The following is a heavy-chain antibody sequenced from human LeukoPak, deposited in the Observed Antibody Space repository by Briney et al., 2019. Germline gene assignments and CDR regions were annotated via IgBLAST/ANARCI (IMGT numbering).Heavy chain of an antibody. V-gene: IGHV3-73*01. Sequence: GGSLRLSCAASGFTLNNAWMSWVRQAPGKGLEWVGRIRSKANSYATAYAASVKGRFIISRDDSKNTAYLQMNSLKTEDTAVYYCTVPDYDILTGYRFDPWGQGALVTVSS. J-gene: IGHJ5*02. CDR2: IRSKANSYAT. CDR1: GFTLNNAW. D-gene: IGHD3-9*01. CDR3: TVPDYDILTGYRFDP.